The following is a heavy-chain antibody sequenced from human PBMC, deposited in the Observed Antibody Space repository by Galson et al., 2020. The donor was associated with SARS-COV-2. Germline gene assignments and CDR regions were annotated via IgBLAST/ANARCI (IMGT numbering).Heavy chain of an antibody. CDR1: GFTFGDFA. CDR2: IRSRTYDGTT. Sequence: GGSLRLPCTVAGFTFGDFAMSWFRQAPGKGLEWVGFIRSRTYDGTTEYAASVKDRFTISRDDSKNVAYLQMNSLITEDTAVYYCARGGFPYYYYMDVWAKGPRSPSP. J-gene: IGHJ6*03. V-gene: IGHV3-49*03. CDR3: ARGGFPYYYYMDV.